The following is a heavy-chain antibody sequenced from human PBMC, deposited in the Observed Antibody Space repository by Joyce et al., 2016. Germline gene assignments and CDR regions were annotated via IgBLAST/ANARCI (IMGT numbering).Heavy chain of an antibody. CDR3: ARGSSALTYFDF. CDR1: GYTFTGHT. V-gene: IGHV1-3*01. J-gene: IGHJ4*02. CDR2: INAGNGNT. Sequence: QVQLVQSGAEVKKPGASVKVSCTASGYTFTGHTIHWVRQAPGQSLEWMGWINAGNGNTRFSQKFQGRVTVSRDTSANTAYMEVSSLRSEDTAVYYCARGSSALTYFDFWGQGTLVTVSS. D-gene: IGHD3-10*01.